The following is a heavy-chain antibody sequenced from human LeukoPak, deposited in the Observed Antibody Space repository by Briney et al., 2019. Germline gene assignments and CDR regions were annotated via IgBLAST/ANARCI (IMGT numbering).Heavy chain of an antibody. V-gene: IGHV3-21*01. CDR2: ISIESSYI. CDR3: ARAPSTIAAHFDY. D-gene: IGHD6-13*01. J-gene: IGHJ4*02. CDR1: GFTFSAYS. Sequence: PGVSMRLSCAASGFTFSAYSMNWVRQAPGKGLEWVSSISIESSYIYYVDSVKGRFTISRDNVKNSQYLQMNSLRAEDTAVYYCARAPSTIAAHFDYWGQGTLVTV.